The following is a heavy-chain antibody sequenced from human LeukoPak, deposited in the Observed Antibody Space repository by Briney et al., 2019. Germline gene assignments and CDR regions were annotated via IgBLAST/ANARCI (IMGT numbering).Heavy chain of an antibody. CDR1: AFTFSSYA. J-gene: IGHJ4*02. V-gene: IGHV3-30*04. CDR3: ARERIAVGGGFDY. D-gene: IGHD6-19*01. CDR2: ISYDGSNK. Sequence: PGVSLRRYCAASAFTFSSYAMHRDRQAPGKGLEWVAVISYDGSNKYYEDSVKVRFTTSRDNSKNTLYLQMNSLRAEDTAVYYCARERIAVGGGFDYWGQGTLVTVSA.